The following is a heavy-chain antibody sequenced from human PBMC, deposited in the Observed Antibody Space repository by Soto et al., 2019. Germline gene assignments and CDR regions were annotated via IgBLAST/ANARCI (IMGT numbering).Heavy chain of an antibody. D-gene: IGHD3-22*01. CDR2: ISGSGGST. J-gene: IGHJ3*02. CDR1: GFTFSSYA. CDR3: AKAGXETYYYDSSGYHDAFDI. Sequence: PGESLRLSCAASGFTFSSYAMSWVRQAPGKGLEWVSAISGSGGSTYYADSVKGRFTISRDNSKNTLYLQMNSLRAEDTAVYYCAKAGXETYYYDSSGYHDAFDIWGQGTMVTVSS. V-gene: IGHV3-23*01.